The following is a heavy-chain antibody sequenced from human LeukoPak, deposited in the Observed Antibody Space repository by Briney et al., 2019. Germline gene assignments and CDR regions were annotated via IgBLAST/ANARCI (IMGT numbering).Heavy chain of an antibody. Sequence: GGSLRLSCAVSGITLSNYGMSWVRQAPGKGLEWVAGISDSGGRTYYADSVKDRFTISRDTPKNTLYLQMNSLRAEDTAVYFCAKRGVVIRVILVGFHKEANYFDSWGQGALVSVSS. J-gene: IGHJ4*02. CDR1: GITLSNYG. D-gene: IGHD3-22*01. CDR3: AKRGVVIRVILVGFHKEANYFDS. CDR2: ISDSGGRT. V-gene: IGHV3-23*01.